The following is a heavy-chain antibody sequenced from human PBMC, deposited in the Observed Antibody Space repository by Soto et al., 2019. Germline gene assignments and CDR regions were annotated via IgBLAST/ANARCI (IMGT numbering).Heavy chain of an antibody. CDR3: VRGEDCAGGSCYSLDV. V-gene: IGHV1-46*01. Sequence: VQLVQSGAEVKNPGASVKVSCQASGYVFTDYYMHWVRQAPGQGREWMGIINPSIGTTNYAQSCQGRVTRTRDTSTNSVYLEMRNLRAEDTAVYYCVRGEDCAGGSCYSLDVWGQGTPVTVSS. D-gene: IGHD2-15*01. CDR1: GYVFTDYY. CDR2: INPSIGTT. J-gene: IGHJ6*02.